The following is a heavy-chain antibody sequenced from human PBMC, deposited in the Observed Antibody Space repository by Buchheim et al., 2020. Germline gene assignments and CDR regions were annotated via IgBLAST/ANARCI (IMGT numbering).Heavy chain of an antibody. V-gene: IGHV3-48*04. Sequence: EVQLVESGGGLVQPGGSLRLSCAASGFTFSSYSMNWVRQAPGKGLEWVSYISSSSSTIYYEDSVKGRFTISRDNAKNSMYLQMNSLRAEYTAVYYCARGLYSNSHFFRDGGQGTL. CDR1: GFTFSSYS. J-gene: IGHJ4*02. CDR3: ARGLYSNSHFFRD. CDR2: ISSSSSTI. D-gene: IGHD4-11*01.